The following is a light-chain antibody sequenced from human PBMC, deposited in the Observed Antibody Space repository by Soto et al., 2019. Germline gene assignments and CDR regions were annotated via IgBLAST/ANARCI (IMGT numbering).Light chain of an antibody. J-gene: IGLJ3*02. CDR2: KDS. Sequence: SYELTPPSSVSVSPGQTARLTCSGHILAKKYARWFQQKAGQAPLLVIYKDSERPSRISERFSGSSSGTTVTLTISGARVEDEADYYCYSADDNNWVFGGGTKLTVL. CDR1: ILAKKY. CDR3: YSADDNNWV. V-gene: IGLV3-27*01.